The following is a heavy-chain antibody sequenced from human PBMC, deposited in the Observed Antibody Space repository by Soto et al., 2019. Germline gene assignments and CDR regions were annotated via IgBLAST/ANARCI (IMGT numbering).Heavy chain of an antibody. CDR1: GYTLTGFF. V-gene: IGHV1-2*02. Sequence: QVQLVQSGAEVKKPGASVKVSCKASGYTLTGFFIHWVRQVPGQGLEWMGWINPNSGDTNYAQKLQGRVTMTRDTSINTAYMELSRLRSDDTAVYYCARGEPSDYWGQGTLVTVSS. CDR2: INPNSGDT. D-gene: IGHD1-26*01. J-gene: IGHJ4*02. CDR3: ARGEPSDY.